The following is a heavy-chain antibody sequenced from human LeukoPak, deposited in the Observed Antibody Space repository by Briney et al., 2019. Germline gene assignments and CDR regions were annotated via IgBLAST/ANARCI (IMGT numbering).Heavy chain of an antibody. CDR2: IYYSGST. CDR3: ARDLGSSWFEPLDY. J-gene: IGHJ4*02. D-gene: IGHD6-13*01. Sequence: PSETLSLTCTVSGGSISSYYWSWIRQPPGKGLEWIGYIYYSGSTNYNPSLKSRVTISVDTSKNQLSLKLSSVTAADTAVYYCARDLGSSWFEPLDYWGQGILVIVSS. V-gene: IGHV4-59*01. CDR1: GGSISSYY.